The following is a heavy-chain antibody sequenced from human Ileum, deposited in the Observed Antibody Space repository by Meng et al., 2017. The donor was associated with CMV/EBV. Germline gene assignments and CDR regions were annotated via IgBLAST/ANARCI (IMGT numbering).Heavy chain of an antibody. D-gene: IGHD3-3*01. J-gene: IGHJ4*02. CDR2: ISSSSSTI. Sequence: GESLKISCAVSGFTFSTYSMNWVRQAPGKGLEWVSYISSSSSTIYYADSVKGRFTISRDNARNSLYLQVNSLTAEDTAVYYCVRTNYDYWSDYSRFFDYWGQGTLVTVSS. CDR1: GFTFSTYS. V-gene: IGHV3-48*04. CDR3: VRTNYDYWSDYSRFFDY.